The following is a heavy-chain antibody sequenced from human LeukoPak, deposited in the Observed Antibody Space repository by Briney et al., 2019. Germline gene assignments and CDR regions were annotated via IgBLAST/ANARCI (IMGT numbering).Heavy chain of an antibody. D-gene: IGHD3-16*01. J-gene: IGHJ6*02. Sequence: GGSLRLSCAGSGFTFSTFWMTWVRQAPGKGLEWVANIKEDGSVKNYVDSVKGRFTISRDTSKNTLYLRMNSLRAEDTGVYYCARDRGILPYGMDVWGQGTTVTVSS. V-gene: IGHV3-7*01. CDR2: IKEDGSVK. CDR3: ARDRGILPYGMDV. CDR1: GFTFSTFW.